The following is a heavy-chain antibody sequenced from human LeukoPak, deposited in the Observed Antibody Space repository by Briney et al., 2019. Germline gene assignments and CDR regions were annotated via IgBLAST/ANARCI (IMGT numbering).Heavy chain of an antibody. J-gene: IGHJ4*02. V-gene: IGHV3-30*18. D-gene: IGHD5-12*01. CDR2: ISYDGSNK. Sequence: GGSLRLSCAASGFTFSSYGMHWVRQAPGKGLEWVAVISYDGSNKYYADSVKGRFTISRDNSKNMLYLQMNSLRAEDTAVYYCAKEKWLRSHLDYWGQGTLVTVSS. CDR1: GFTFSSYG. CDR3: AKEKWLRSHLDY.